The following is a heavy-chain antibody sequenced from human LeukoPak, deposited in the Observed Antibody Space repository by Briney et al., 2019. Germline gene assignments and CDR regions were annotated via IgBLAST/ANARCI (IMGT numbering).Heavy chain of an antibody. Sequence: PGGSLRLSCAASGFSFSSYGMYWVRQAPGKGLEWVSVIYGDDNTDYADSVKGRFTISRDNVKNMLYLRMNSLRAEDTAVYYCARDLFRGVDNYYGLDVWGLGTTVTVSS. CDR1: GFSFSSYG. J-gene: IGHJ6*02. D-gene: IGHD3-10*01. CDR3: ARDLFRGVDNYYGLDV. CDR2: IYGDDNT. V-gene: IGHV3-53*01.